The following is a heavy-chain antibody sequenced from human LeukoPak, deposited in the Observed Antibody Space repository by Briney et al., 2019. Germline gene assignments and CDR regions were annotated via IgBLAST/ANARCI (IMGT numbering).Heavy chain of an antibody. CDR2: ISSSSSYI. D-gene: IGHD6-13*01. CDR3: AREGYIAAAGTLPH. Sequence: GGSLRLSCAASGFTFSSYSMNWVRRAPGKGREGVSSISSSSSYIYYADSVKGRFTISRDNAKNSLYLQMNSLRAEDTAVYYCAREGYIAAAGTLPHWGQGTLVTVSS. V-gene: IGHV3-21*01. J-gene: IGHJ4*02. CDR1: GFTFSSYS.